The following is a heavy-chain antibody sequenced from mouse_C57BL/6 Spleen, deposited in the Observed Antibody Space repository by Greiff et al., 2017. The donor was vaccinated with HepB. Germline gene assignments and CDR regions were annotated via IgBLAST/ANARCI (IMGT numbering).Heavy chain of an antibody. J-gene: IGHJ1*03. Sequence: EVQRVESGGGLVKPGGSLKLSCAASGFTFSSYAMSWVRQTPEKRLEWVATISDGGSYTYYPDNVKGRFTISRDNAKNNLYLQMSHLKSEDTAMYYCARSITTSWYFDVWGTGTTVTVSS. V-gene: IGHV5-4*01. CDR2: ISDGGSYT. D-gene: IGHD1-1*01. CDR3: ARSITTSWYFDV. CDR1: GFTFSSYA.